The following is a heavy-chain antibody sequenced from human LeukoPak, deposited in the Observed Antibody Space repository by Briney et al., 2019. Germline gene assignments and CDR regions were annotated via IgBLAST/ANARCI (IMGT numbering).Heavy chain of an antibody. D-gene: IGHD5-24*01. CDR1: SGSVNSGSYY. V-gene: IGHV4-61*01. CDR3: ARSRLGWLHQPIDY. CDR2: IYYSGST. J-gene: IGHJ4*02. Sequence: SETLSLTCTVSSGSVNSGSYYWSWIRQPPGKGLEWIGYIYYSGSTNYNPSLKSRVTISVDTSKNQFSLKLSSVTAADTAVYYCARSRLGWLHQPIDYWGQGTLVTVSS.